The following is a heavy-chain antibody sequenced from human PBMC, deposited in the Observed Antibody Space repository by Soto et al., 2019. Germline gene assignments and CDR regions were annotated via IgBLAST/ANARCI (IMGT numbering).Heavy chain of an antibody. V-gene: IGHV5-51*01. CDR1: GYSFTSYW. D-gene: IGHD6-13*01. J-gene: IGHJ5*02. Sequence: GESLKISCKGSGYSFTSYWIGWVRQMPGKGLEWMGIIYPGDSDTRYSPSFQGQVTISADKSISTAYLQWSSLKASDTAMYYCARLRGSSWYSSWFDPWGQGTLVTVSS. CDR3: ARLRGSSWYSSWFDP. CDR2: IYPGDSDT.